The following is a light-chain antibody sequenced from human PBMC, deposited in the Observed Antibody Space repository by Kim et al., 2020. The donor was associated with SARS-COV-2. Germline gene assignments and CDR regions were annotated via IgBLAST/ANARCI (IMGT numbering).Light chain of an antibody. CDR2: GKN. J-gene: IGLJ2*01. V-gene: IGLV3-19*01. CDR1: SLRTYY. CDR3: NSRDNSGDHVV. Sequence: ALGQTVRITCQGDSLRTYYASWYQQKPGQAPILVIYGKNNRPSGIPDRFSGSSSGNTASLTVTGAQAVDEADYYCNSRDNSGDHVVFGGGTQLT.